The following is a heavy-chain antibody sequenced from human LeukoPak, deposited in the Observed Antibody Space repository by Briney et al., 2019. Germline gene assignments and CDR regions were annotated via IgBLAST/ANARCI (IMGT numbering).Heavy chain of an antibody. V-gene: IGHV4-59*01. J-gene: IGHJ4*02. D-gene: IGHD6-13*01. Sequence: SETLSLTCTVSGGSISSYYWSWIRQPPGKGLEWIGYIYYSGSTNYNPSLKSRVTISVDTSKNQFSLKLSSVTAADTAVYYCARGPSQQQLERLYYFDYWGQGTLVTVSS. CDR3: ARGPSQQQLERLYYFDY. CDR2: IYYSGST. CDR1: GGSISSYY.